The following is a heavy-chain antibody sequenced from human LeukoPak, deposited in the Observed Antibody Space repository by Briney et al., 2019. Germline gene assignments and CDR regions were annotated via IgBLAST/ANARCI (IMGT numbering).Heavy chain of an antibody. J-gene: IGHJ5*02. Sequence: SETLSLTCTVSGGSISSGSYYWSWIRQPAGKGLEWIGRIYTSGSTNYNPSLKSRVTISVDTSKNQFSLKLSSVTAADTAVYSGARDATGSGSSTSGYAANWSDPWGQGTLVTVSS. V-gene: IGHV4-61*02. D-gene: IGHD2-2*01. CDR1: GGSISSGSYY. CDR3: ARDATGSGSSTSGYAANWSDP. CDR2: IYTSGST.